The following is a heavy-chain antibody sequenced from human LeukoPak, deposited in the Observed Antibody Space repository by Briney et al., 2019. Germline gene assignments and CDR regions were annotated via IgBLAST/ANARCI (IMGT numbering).Heavy chain of an antibody. CDR1: GYTFTSYY. CDR2: INPSGGST. J-gene: IGHJ4*02. CDR3: ARDRTYSYGYGLTLDY. D-gene: IGHD5-18*01. Sequence: ASVKVCSKASGYTFTSYYMHWVRQAPGQGFEWMGIINPSGGSTSYAQKFQGRVTMTRDTSTSTVYMELSSLRSEDTAVYYCARDRTYSYGYGLTLDYWGQGSLVTVSS. V-gene: IGHV1-46*01.